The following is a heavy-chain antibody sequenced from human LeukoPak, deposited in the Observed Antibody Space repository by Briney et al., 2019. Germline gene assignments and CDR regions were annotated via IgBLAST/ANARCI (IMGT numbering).Heavy chain of an antibody. D-gene: IGHD6-19*01. CDR2: IKQDGNEK. V-gene: IGHV3-7*01. Sequence: GGSLRLSCAASGFTFSSYWMSCGRQAPGKGLEWVANIKQDGNEKYYVDSVKGRFTISRDNAKNSLYLQMNSLRAEDTAVYYCARTGGSSGWYSPALLKYYFDYWGQGTLVTVSS. J-gene: IGHJ4*02. CDR3: ARTGGSSGWYSPALLKYYFDY. CDR1: GFTFSSYW.